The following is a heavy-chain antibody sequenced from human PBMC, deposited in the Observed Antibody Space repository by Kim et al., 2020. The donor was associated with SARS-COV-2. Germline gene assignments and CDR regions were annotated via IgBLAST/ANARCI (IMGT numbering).Heavy chain of an antibody. CDR1: GFTFSSYS. D-gene: IGHD2-2*01. CDR2: ISSSSSYI. Sequence: GGSLRLSCAASGFTFSSYSMNWVRQAPGKGLEWVSSISSSSSYIYYADSVKGRFTISRDNAKNSLYLQMNSLRAEDTAVYYCASIPYCSSTSCYLRHGMDVWGQGTTVTVSS. CDR3: ASIPYCSSTSCYLRHGMDV. V-gene: IGHV3-21*01. J-gene: IGHJ6*02.